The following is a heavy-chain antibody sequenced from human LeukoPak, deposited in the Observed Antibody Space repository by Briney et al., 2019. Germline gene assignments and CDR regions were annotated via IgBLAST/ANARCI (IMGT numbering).Heavy chain of an antibody. CDR2: IIPIFGTA. D-gene: IGHD6-19*01. CDR3: AVPYSSGWYVY. J-gene: IGHJ4*02. V-gene: IGHV1-69*13. CDR1: GGTFSSYA. Sequence: ASVTVSCTASGGTFSSYAISWVRQAPGQGLEWMGGIIPIFGTANYAQKFQGRVTITADESTSTAYMELSSLRSEDTAVYYCAVPYSSGWYVYWGQGTLVTVSS.